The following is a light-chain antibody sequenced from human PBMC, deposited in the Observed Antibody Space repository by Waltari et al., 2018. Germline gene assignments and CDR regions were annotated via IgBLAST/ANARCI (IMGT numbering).Light chain of an antibody. CDR1: KLGDKY. V-gene: IGLV3-1*01. CDR3: QAWDSSTPYV. J-gene: IGLJ1*01. CDR2: QDT. Sequence: YELTQPPSVSVSPGQTASITCSGDKLGDKYACWYQQKPGQSPVLVIYQDTKRPSGIAERFSGSNSGNTATLTISGTQAMDEADYYCQAWDSSTPYVFGPGTKVTVL.